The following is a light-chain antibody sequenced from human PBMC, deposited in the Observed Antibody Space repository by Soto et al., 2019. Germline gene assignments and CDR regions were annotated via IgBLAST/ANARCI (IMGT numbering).Light chain of an antibody. V-gene: IGLV2-8*01. Sequence: QSALTQPPSASGSPGQSVTISCTGNSSDVGGYNYVSWYQQHPGKAPKLMIYEVSKRPSGVPDRVSGSKPGNTASLTVSGLQAEDEADYYCSSYAGSNNYVFGTGTKLTVL. CDR1: SSDVGGYNY. CDR3: SSYAGSNNYV. CDR2: EVS. J-gene: IGLJ1*01.